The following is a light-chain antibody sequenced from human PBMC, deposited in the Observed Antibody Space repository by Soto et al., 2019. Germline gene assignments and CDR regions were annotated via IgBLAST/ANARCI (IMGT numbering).Light chain of an antibody. CDR3: QQRSNWPPIT. J-gene: IGKJ5*01. V-gene: IGKV3-11*01. CDR1: QSVSSN. CDR2: AAS. Sequence: EIVLTQSPGTLSLSPGERATLSCRASQSVSSNLAWYQQKPGQAPRLLIYAASTRATGIPARFSGSGSGTDFILTITSLQTEDFAVYYCQQRSNWPPITFGQGTRLEIK.